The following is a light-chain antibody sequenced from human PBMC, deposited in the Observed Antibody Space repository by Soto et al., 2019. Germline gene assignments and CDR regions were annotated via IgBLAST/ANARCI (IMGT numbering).Light chain of an antibody. CDR1: SSDVGSYNL. J-gene: IGLJ1*01. CDR3: CSYAGRSTYV. V-gene: IGLV2-23*01. Sequence: QSALTQPASVSGSPGQSITISCTGTSSDVGSYNLVSWYQQHPGKAPKLMIYEGSKRPSGVSNRFSGSKSGNTASLTISGLQAEDDADYCCCSYAGRSTYVFGAGTKVTVL. CDR2: EGS.